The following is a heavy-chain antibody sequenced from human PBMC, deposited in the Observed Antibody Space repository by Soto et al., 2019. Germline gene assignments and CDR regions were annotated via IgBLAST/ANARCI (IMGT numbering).Heavy chain of an antibody. CDR1: GFAFSDPY. CDR2: ISSSGSTI. CDR3: AREGASVTTPFDY. J-gene: IGHJ4*02. D-gene: IGHD4-17*01. V-gene: IGHV3-11*01. Sequence: QVQLVESGGGLVKPGGSLRLSCAASGFAFSDPYMSWIRQAPGKGLEWISYISSSGSTIYYADSVKGRFTISRDNAKKSLYLQMDSMTADDTAVYYCAREGASVTTPFDYWGQGTQVTV.